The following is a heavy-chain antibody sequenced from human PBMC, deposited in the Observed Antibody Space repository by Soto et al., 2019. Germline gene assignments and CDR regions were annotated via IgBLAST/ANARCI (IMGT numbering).Heavy chain of an antibody. V-gene: IGHV1-46*01. CDR3: ARGGRIVDTGIGYYYYHAMDV. Sequence: ASVNVSCKSSGYTFTSYYIHWGRQAPGQGLEWMGIFNPTGDTASYAQKLQGRVTMTRDTSTGTAYMELGSLRSEDTAVYYCARGGRIVDTGIGYYYYHAMDVWGQGTTVTVSS. J-gene: IGHJ6*02. D-gene: IGHD5-18*01. CDR2: FNPTGDTA. CDR1: GYTFTSYY.